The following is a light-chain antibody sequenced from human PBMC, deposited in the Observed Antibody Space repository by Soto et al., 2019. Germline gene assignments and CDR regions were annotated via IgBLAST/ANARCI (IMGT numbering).Light chain of an antibody. CDR2: GNS. V-gene: IGLV1-40*01. J-gene: IGLJ1*01. CDR3: QSYDSSLSGYV. Sequence: QSLLTQPPSVSGAPGQRVTISCTGGSSNIGAGYDVHWYQQLPGTAPKLLIYGNSNRPSGVPDRFSGSKSGTSASLAITGLQAEDEADYYCQSYDSSLSGYVFGTGTRSPS. CDR1: SSNIGAGYD.